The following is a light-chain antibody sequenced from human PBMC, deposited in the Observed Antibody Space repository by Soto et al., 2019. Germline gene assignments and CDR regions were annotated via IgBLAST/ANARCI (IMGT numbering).Light chain of an antibody. CDR2: TND. CDR3: AAWDGSLPGVV. J-gene: IGLJ3*02. Sequence: QSVLIQPPSASGTPGQRVTISCSGSSSNIGTNYVYWYQQLPGTAPKLLIYTNDQRPSGVPDRFTGSKSGTSASLAISGLRSEDEADYHCAAWDGSLPGVVFGGGTQLTVL. CDR1: SSNIGTNY. V-gene: IGLV1-47*01.